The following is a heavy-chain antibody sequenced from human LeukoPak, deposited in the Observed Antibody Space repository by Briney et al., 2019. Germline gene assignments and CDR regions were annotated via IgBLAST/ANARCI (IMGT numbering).Heavy chain of an antibody. V-gene: IGHV3-7*01. CDR2: IKQDGSEK. CDR1: GFTFTNYW. Sequence: GGSRRLSCAASGFTFTNYWMTWVRPAPGKGLEWVASIKQDGSEKYYVDSVKGRFTISRDNTKNSLYLQMNSLRAEDTAVYYCARVSGTIGGAFDIWGQGTMVTVSS. D-gene: IGHD2-8*01. J-gene: IGHJ3*02. CDR3: ARVSGTIGGAFDI.